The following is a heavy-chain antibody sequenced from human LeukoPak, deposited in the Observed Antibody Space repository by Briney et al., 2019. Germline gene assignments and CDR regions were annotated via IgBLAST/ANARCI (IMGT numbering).Heavy chain of an antibody. CDR3: ARLLGVPAAIKWFDP. CDR2: IYPGDSDT. CDR1: GYSFTSYW. V-gene: IGHV5-51*03. J-gene: IGHJ5*02. Sequence: PGESLKISCKGSGYSFTSYWIGWVRQMPGKGLEWMGIIYPGDSDTRYSPSFQGQVTISADKSISTAYLQWSSLKASDTAMYYCARLLGVPAAIKWFDPWGQGTLVTVSS. D-gene: IGHD2-2*01.